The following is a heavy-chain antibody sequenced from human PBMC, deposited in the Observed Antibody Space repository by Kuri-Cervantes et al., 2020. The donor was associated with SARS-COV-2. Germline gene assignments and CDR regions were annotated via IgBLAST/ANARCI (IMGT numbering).Heavy chain of an antibody. Sequence: LRLSCAVSGDSVSSNAAAWSWTRQSPSRGLEWLGRTFYRTQWYFDYSVSVRGRITIIPDTSKNQFSLQLTSVTPEDTAVYYCARDISRELPPSGGFDPWGQGTLVTVSS. CDR2: TFYRTQWYF. D-gene: IGHD1-26*01. CDR1: GDSVSSNAAA. CDR3: ARDISRELPPSGGFDP. J-gene: IGHJ5*02. V-gene: IGHV6-1*01.